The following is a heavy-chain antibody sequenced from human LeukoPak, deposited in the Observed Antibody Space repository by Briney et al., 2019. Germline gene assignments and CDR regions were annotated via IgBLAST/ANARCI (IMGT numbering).Heavy chain of an antibody. Sequence: ASLKVSCKASGYTFTSYVISWVRQTPRQRLEWMGGISAYNGNTNYAQKLQGRVTMTTDTSTSTAYMELRSLRSDDTAVYYCARDPPRYCSGGSCYSSSYYFDYWGQGTLVTVSS. CDR3: ARDPPRYCSGGSCYSSSYYFDY. V-gene: IGHV1-18*01. D-gene: IGHD2-15*01. J-gene: IGHJ4*02. CDR1: GYTFTSYV. CDR2: ISAYNGNT.